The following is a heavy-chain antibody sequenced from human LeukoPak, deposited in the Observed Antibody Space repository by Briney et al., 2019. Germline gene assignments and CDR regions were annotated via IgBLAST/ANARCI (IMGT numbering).Heavy chain of an antibody. CDR1: GFTFDDYA. V-gene: IGHV3-9*03. D-gene: IGHD3-22*01. Sequence: GGSLRLSCAASGFTFDDYAMHWVRQAPGRGLEWVSGISWNSGSIGYADSVKGRFTISRDNAKNSLYLQMNSLRAEDMALYYCAKDMGLYYDSSGAFDYWGQGTLVTVSS. CDR2: ISWNSGSI. J-gene: IGHJ4*02. CDR3: AKDMGLYYDSSGAFDY.